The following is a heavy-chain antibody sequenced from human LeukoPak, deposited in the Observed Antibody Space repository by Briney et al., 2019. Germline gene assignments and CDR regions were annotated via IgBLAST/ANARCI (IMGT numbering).Heavy chain of an antibody. CDR1: GFTFSSYS. J-gene: IGHJ3*02. D-gene: IGHD1-1*01. CDR3: ARDRSSQLGSFDAFDI. V-gene: IGHV3-21*01. Sequence: GGSLRLSCAASGFTFSSYSMNWVRQAPGKGLEWVSSISSSSSYIYYADSVKGRFTISRDNAKNSLYLQMNSMRAEDTAVYYCARDRSSQLGSFDAFDIWGQGTMVTVSS. CDR2: ISSSSSYI.